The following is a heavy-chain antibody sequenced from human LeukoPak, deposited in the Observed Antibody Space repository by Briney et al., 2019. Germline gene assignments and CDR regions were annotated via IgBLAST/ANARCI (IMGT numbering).Heavy chain of an antibody. CDR3: ARERGYNYGYSDY. CDR1: GFTFSSYS. D-gene: IGHD5-18*01. Sequence: ESLRLSCAASGFTFSSYSTNWVRQAPGKGLEWVSYISSSGGTIYDADSVRGRFTISRDNAKNSLYLQMNSLRDEDTAVYYCARERGYNYGYSDYWGQGTLVTVSS. CDR2: ISSSGGTI. J-gene: IGHJ4*02. V-gene: IGHV3-48*02.